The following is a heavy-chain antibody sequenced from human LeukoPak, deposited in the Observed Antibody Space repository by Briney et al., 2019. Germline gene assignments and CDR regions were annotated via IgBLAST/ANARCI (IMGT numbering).Heavy chain of an antibody. Sequence: GASVKVSCTASGYTFTGYYMHWVRQAPGHGVEWMGWINPNSGGTNYAQRFQGRVTMTRDTSISTAYMELSRLRSDDTAVYYCARDRYCSSTSCYGEFDPWGQGTLVTVSS. CDR3: ARDRYCSSTSCYGEFDP. V-gene: IGHV1-2*02. J-gene: IGHJ5*02. CDR2: INPNSGGT. D-gene: IGHD2-2*01. CDR1: GYTFTGYY.